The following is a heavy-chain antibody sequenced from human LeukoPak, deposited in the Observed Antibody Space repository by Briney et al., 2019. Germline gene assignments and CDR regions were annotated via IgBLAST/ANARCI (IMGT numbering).Heavy chain of an antibody. CDR3: ANDPLGN. D-gene: IGHD3-3*01. CDR1: GFSFSTYS. CDR2: ISSSSSTI. Sequence: GGSLKLSCAASGFSFSTYSMNWVRQAPGKGLEWVSYISSSSSTIYYADSVKGRSTISRDNAGNSLYLQLNSLRDEDTAVYYCANDPLGNWGQGTLVTVSS. V-gene: IGHV3-48*02. J-gene: IGHJ4*02.